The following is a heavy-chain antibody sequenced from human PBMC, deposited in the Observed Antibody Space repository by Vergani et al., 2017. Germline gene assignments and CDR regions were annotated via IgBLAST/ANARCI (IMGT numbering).Heavy chain of an antibody. CDR1: GYTFTSYY. CDR2: INPSGGIT. D-gene: IGHD6-19*01. CDR3: ARVQWLGIPQGAFDI. V-gene: IGHV1-46*03. J-gene: IGHJ3*02. Sequence: QVQLVQSGAEVKKPGASVKVSCKASGYTFTSYYMHWVRQAPGQGLEWMGIINPSGGITSYAQKFQGRVTMTRDTSTSTVYMELSSLRSEDTAVYYCARVQWLGIPQGAFDIWGQGTMVTVSS.